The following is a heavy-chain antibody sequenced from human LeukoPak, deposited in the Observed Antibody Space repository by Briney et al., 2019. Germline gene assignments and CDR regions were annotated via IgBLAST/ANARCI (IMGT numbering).Heavy chain of an antibody. CDR2: IDPSDSYT. Sequence: GESLKISCKGSGYSFTSYWISWVRQMPGKGLEWMGRIDPSDSYTNYSPSFQGHVTISAGKSISTAYLQWSSLKASDIAMYYCARMRGPIVAGDYWGQGTLVTVSS. D-gene: IGHD5-12*01. V-gene: IGHV5-10-1*01. CDR3: ARMRGPIVAGDY. J-gene: IGHJ4*02. CDR1: GYSFTSYW.